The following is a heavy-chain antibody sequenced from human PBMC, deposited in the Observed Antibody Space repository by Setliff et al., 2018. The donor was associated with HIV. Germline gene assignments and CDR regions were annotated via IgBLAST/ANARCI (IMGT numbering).Heavy chain of an antibody. CDR3: AREDRESSGYYRGYFDY. CDR2: INYSGNT. CDR1: GGSISSDSYY. V-gene: IGHV4-39*07. J-gene: IGHJ4*02. D-gene: IGHD6-19*01. Sequence: SETLSLTCTVSGGSISSDSYYWGWIRQPPGKGLEWIASINYSGNTYHNPSLKTRVTISVDTSKNQFSLKLSPVTAADTAVYYCAREDRESSGYYRGYFDYWVQGTLVTSPQ.